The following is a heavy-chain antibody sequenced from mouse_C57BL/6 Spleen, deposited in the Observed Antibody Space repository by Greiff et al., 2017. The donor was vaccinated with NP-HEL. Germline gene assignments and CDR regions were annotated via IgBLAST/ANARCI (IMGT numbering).Heavy chain of an antibody. J-gene: IGHJ3*01. Sequence: VQLQQSGAELAKPGASVKLSCKASGYTFTSYWMHWVKQRPGQGLEWIGYINPRSGYTKYNPKFKDKATLTADKSASTADMQLSSLTYEDSAVYYCARGGYYGSSYEAWFAYGGQGTLVTVSA. D-gene: IGHD1-1*01. CDR2: INPRSGYT. CDR3: ARGGYYGSSYEAWFAY. V-gene: IGHV1-7*01. CDR1: GYTFTSYW.